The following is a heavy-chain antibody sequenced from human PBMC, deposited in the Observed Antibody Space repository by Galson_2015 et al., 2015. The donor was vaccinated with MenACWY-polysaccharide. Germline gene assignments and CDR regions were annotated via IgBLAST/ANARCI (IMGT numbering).Heavy chain of an antibody. CDR2: IYWNDDD. D-gene: IGHD3-16*01. Sequence: PALVRPPPPLTLSCTSSGFSLTTGGVGVAWIRQPPGKALERLALIYWNDDDNSSPSLKNRLTITKDTSKHQVVLTMTNMDPVDTATYYCAHSRGGILVPFDYWGQGTLVTVAS. V-gene: IGHV2-5*01. CDR1: GFSLTTGGVG. J-gene: IGHJ4*02. CDR3: AHSRGGILVPFDY.